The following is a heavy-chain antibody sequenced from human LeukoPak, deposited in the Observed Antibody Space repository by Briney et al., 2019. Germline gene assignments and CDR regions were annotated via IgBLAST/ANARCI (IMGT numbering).Heavy chain of an antibody. CDR3: AKDMTPLRPSSWYYFDY. Sequence: ASVKVSCKASGYTFTSYAMHWVRQAPGQRLEWVGWINAGNGNTKYSQKFQGRVTITRDTSASTAYMELSSLRSEDTAVYYCAKDMTPLRPSSWYYFDYWGQGTLVTVSS. J-gene: IGHJ4*02. D-gene: IGHD6-13*01. V-gene: IGHV1-3*01. CDR2: INAGNGNT. CDR1: GYTFTSYA.